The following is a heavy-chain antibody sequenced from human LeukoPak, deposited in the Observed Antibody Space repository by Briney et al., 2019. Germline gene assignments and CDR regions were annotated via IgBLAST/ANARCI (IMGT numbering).Heavy chain of an antibody. V-gene: IGHV3-21*01. CDR3: ARVSQQNTIFGVVIIRLDAFDI. J-gene: IGHJ3*02. D-gene: IGHD3-3*01. CDR1: GFPFSSYS. CDR2: ISSSSSYI. Sequence: GGSLRLSCAASGFPFSSYSMNWVRQAPGKGLEWVSSISSSSSYIYYADSVKGRFTISRDNAKNSLYLQMNSLRAEDTAVYYCARVSQQNTIFGVVIIRLDAFDIWGQGTMVTVSS.